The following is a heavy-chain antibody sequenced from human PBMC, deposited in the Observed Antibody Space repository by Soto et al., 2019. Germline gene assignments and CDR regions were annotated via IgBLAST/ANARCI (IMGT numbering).Heavy chain of an antibody. CDR3: ARGQNSSLVASAAPFPVAYYYGMDV. CDR2: IKQDGSNK. D-gene: IGHD2-15*01. J-gene: IGHJ6*02. V-gene: IGHV3-7*01. Sequence: GGSLRLSCAASGFTFSSYWMSWVRQAPGKGLEWVANIKQDGSNKYYADSVKGRFTISRDNSKNTLYLQMNSLRAEDTAVYYCARGQNSSLVASAAPFPVAYYYGMDVWGQGTTVTVSS. CDR1: GFTFSSYW.